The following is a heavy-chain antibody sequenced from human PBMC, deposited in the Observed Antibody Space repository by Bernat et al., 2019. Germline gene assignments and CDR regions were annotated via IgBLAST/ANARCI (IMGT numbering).Heavy chain of an antibody. Sequence: QVQLVESGGGVVQPGRSLRLSCTASGFTFSHYGMHWVRQAPGKGLEWVAVISYDGSNKYYADSVKGRFTISRDNSKNTLYLQMNSLRAEDTAVYYCARDAGDSSSYAFDIWGQGTMVTVSS. V-gene: IGHV3-30*19. CDR3: ARDAGDSSSYAFDI. CDR2: ISYDGSNK. CDR1: GFTFSHYG. D-gene: IGHD6-6*01. J-gene: IGHJ3*02.